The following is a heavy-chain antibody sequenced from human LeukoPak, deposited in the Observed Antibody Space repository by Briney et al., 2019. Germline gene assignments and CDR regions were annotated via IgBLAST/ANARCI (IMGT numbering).Heavy chain of an antibody. CDR1: GFSLSTSGVG. CDR3: AHTKPGDSYGYGVFDY. J-gene: IGHJ4*02. V-gene: IGHV2-5*02. Sequence: SGPTLVKPTQTLTLTCTFSGFSLSTSGVGVGWIRQPPGKALEWLALIYWDDDKRYRASLKRRLTITKDTSKNQVVLTMTNMDPVDTATYSCAHTKPGDSYGYGVFDYWGQGTLVTVS. CDR2: IYWDDDK. D-gene: IGHD5-18*01.